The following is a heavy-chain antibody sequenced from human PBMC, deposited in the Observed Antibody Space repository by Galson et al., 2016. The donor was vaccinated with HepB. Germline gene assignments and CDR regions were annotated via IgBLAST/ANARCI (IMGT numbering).Heavy chain of an antibody. CDR3: ARELVRSAFDL. Sequence: SXRLSCAASGFAFSSSGINWVRQAPGKGLQWISYISTTIRTIYYADSVMGRFTISRDNAKNSVYLQMNSLRDDDTAVYYCARELVRSAFDLWGQGTMVTV. D-gene: IGHD6-6*01. CDR1: GFAFSSSG. J-gene: IGHJ3*01. V-gene: IGHV3-48*02. CDR2: ISTTIRTI.